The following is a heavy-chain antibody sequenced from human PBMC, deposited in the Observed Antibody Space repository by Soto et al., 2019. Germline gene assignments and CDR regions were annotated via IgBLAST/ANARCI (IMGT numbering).Heavy chain of an antibody. Sequence: SGPTLGNPTQTLTLTCTLSGFSLSTSGMCVSWIRQPPGKALEWLALIDWDDDKYYSTSLKTRLTISKDTSKNQVVLTMTNMDPLDTATSYCARISLRSPPPGYSSGWTTNFGMHFLGDGIPVSV. CDR1: GFSLSTSGMC. CDR3: ARISLRSPPPGYSSGWTTNFGMHF. J-gene: IGHJ6*02. CDR2: IDWDDDK. V-gene: IGHV2-70*01. D-gene: IGHD6-19*01.